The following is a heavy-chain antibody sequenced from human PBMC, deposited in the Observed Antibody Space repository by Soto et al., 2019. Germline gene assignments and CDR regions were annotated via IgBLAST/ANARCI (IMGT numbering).Heavy chain of an antibody. CDR2: IYYSGST. J-gene: IGHJ4*02. CDR3: ARELVAAGGPDY. CDR1: GGSVSSGSYY. D-gene: IGHD6-13*01. Sequence: SETLSLTCTVSGGSVSSGSYYWNWIRQPPGKGLEWIGYIYYSGSTNYNPSLKSRVTISVDTSKNQFSLKLSSVTAADTAVYYCARELVAAGGPDYWGQGTLVTVSS. V-gene: IGHV4-61*01.